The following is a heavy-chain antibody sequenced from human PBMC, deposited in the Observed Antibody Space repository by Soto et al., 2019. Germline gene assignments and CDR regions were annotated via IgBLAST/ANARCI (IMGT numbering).Heavy chain of an antibody. D-gene: IGHD3-3*01. J-gene: IGHJ5*02. CDR1: GGPLRGYC. CDR2: IDHSGST. V-gene: IGHV4-34*01. Sequence: XGALSPPWCFLGGPLRGYCWSWSRQPPGKGLEWIGEIDHSGSTNYNPSLKSRVTISVDTSKNQFSLKLSSVTAADTAVYYCARGTRITIFGVVIKRPHFDPWGQGTLVTVSS. CDR3: ARGTRITIFGVVIKRPHFDP.